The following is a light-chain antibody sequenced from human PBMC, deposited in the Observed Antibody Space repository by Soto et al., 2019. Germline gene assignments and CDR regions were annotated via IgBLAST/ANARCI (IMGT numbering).Light chain of an antibody. CDR2: GVT. J-gene: IGLJ1*01. Sequence: QSALAQPASVSGYPGQSISISCTGSSSDIGTYNFVSWYQQHPGKAPKLLIFGVTNRPSGISDRFSGSKSGDTASLTISGLQTEDEADYYCSSYTSSNSLVFGTGTKLTVL. CDR3: SSYTSSNSLV. CDR1: SSDIGTYNF. V-gene: IGLV2-14*01.